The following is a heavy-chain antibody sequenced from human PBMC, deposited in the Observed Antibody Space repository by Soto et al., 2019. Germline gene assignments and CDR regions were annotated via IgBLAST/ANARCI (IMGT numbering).Heavy chain of an antibody. V-gene: IGHV3-7*03. D-gene: IGHD5-12*01. CDR2: IKQDGSEK. J-gene: IGHJ4*02. CDR3: ARDFAGGYDSDY. CDR1: GFSFSSYW. Sequence: PVESLRLSCAASGFSFSSYWMSWVRQAPGKGLEWVANIKQDGSEKYYVDSVKGRFTISRDNAKNSLYLQMNSLRAEDTAEYYCARDFAGGYDSDYWGQGTLVTVSS.